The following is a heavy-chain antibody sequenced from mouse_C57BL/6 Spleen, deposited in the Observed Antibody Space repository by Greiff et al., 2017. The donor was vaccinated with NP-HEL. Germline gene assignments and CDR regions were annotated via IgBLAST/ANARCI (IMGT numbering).Heavy chain of an antibody. D-gene: IGHD2-1*01. Sequence: QVQLQQSGAELVKPGASVKLSCKASGYTFTSYWMHWVKQRPGQGLEWIGMIHPNSGSTNYNEKFKSKATLTVDKSSSTAYMQLSSLTSEDSAVYYCARWDYGYYGYAMDYWGQGTSVTVSS. J-gene: IGHJ4*01. V-gene: IGHV1-64*01. CDR3: ARWDYGYYGYAMDY. CDR2: IHPNSGST. CDR1: GYTFTSYW.